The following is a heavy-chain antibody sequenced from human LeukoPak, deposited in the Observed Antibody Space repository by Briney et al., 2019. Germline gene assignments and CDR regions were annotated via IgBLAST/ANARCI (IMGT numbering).Heavy chain of an antibody. CDR1: GYTFTSYG. D-gene: IGHD5-18*01. J-gene: IGHJ4*02. CDR3: ARDFVDTVMVVDY. Sequence: ASVKVSCKASGYTFTSYGISWVRQARGQELGWMGWISAYNGNTNYAQKFQDRVTMTTDTPTSTAYMELRSLRSDDTAVYYCARDFVDTVMVVDYWGQGTLVTVSS. V-gene: IGHV1-18*01. CDR2: ISAYNGNT.